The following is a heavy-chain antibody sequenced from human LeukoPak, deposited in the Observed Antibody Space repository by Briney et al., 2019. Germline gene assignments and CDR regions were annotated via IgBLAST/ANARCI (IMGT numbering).Heavy chain of an antibody. J-gene: IGHJ4*02. CDR2: ISSNGGST. Sequence: GGSLRLSSAASGFTFSSYAMHWVRQAPGKGLEYVSAISSNGGSTYYANSVKGGFTISRDNSKNTLYLQMGSLRAEDMAVYYCARDDGSYSRSPGFDNWGQGTLVTVSS. CDR1: GFTFSSYA. D-gene: IGHD1-26*01. CDR3: ARDDGSYSRSPGFDN. V-gene: IGHV3-64*01.